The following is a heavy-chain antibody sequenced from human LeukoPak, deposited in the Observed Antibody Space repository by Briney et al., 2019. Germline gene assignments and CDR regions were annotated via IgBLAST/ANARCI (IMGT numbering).Heavy chain of an antibody. D-gene: IGHD2-15*01. Sequence: PSETLSLTCAVYGGSFSGYYWSWIRQPPGKGLEWIGEINHSGSTNYNPSLKSRVTISVDTSKNQFSLKLSSVTAADTAVYYCARGLGIHCSGGSCYPFDYWGQGTLVTVSS. CDR3: ARGLGIHCSGGSCYPFDY. CDR2: INHSGST. V-gene: IGHV4-34*01. CDR1: GGSFSGYY. J-gene: IGHJ4*02.